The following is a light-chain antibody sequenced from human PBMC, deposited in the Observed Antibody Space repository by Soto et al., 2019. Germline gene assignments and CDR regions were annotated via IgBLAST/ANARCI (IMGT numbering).Light chain of an antibody. V-gene: IGKV3-15*01. CDR2: GAS. Sequence: EIVLTQSPGTLSLSPGERATLSCRASQSIRTNLAWFQHKPGQAPRLLIYGASTRATAIPGRFSGSGSGTEFTLTINSLQSDDFAVYFCQQYNSWPPTTFGQGTRLEIK. CDR1: QSIRTN. CDR3: QQYNSWPPTT. J-gene: IGKJ5*01.